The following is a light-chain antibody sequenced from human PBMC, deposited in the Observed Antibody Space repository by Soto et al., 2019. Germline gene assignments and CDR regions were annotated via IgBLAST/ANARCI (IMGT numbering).Light chain of an antibody. Sequence: QSALTQPPSASGSPGQSVTISCTGTSSDVGGYDYVSWYQQHPGKAPKLIIFEVTKRPSGVPDRFSASKSGDTASLTVSGLQAEDEADYACQSYVSSLSGAVVFGGGTKLTVL. J-gene: IGLJ2*01. CDR3: QSYVSSLSGAVV. CDR1: SSDVGGYDY. V-gene: IGLV2-8*01. CDR2: EVT.